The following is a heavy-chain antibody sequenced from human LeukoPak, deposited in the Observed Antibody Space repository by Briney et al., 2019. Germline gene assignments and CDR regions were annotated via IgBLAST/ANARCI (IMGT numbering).Heavy chain of an antibody. CDR1: GGSITSGNW. J-gene: IGHJ4*02. D-gene: IGHD5-18*01. Sequence: PSETLSLTCAVSGGSITSGNWWTWVRQSPGKGLEWIGEIHHSGSTNYNPSLKSRVTISVDTSKNQFSLKLSSVTAADTAVYYCARDSRGYSYGYRVFYFDYWGQGTLVTVSS. CDR2: IHHSGST. CDR3: ARDSRGYSYGYRVFYFDY. V-gene: IGHV4-4*02.